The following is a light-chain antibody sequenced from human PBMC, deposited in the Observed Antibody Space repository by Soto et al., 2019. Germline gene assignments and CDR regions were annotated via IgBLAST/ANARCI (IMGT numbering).Light chain of an antibody. CDR2: AAS. CDR1: QVINNY. CDR3: QKYNSAPPVT. Sequence: DIQMTQSPSSLSASVGDRVTISCRASQVINNYLAWYQQKPGKGPKLLIYAASTLQSGVPSRFSGSGSGTDFTITIRSLQPEDVATYYCQKYNSAPPVTFGPGTKVDV. V-gene: IGKV1-27*01. J-gene: IGKJ3*01.